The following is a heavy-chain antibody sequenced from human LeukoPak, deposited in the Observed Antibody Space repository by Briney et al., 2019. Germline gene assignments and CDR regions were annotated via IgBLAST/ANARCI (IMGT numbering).Heavy chain of an antibody. CDR1: GFTFSRYW. CDR3: ARDKGDYDTSGSLFVF. V-gene: IGHV3-7*03. J-gene: IGHJ4*02. Sequence: GGSLRLSCAASGFTFSRYWMSWVRQAPRKGPERVANIKVDGSEKYYVDSVKGRFTISRDNAKNSLFLQMNSLRAEDTAVYYCARDKGDYDTSGSLFVFGGQGTLVTVSS. D-gene: IGHD3-22*01. CDR2: IKVDGSEK.